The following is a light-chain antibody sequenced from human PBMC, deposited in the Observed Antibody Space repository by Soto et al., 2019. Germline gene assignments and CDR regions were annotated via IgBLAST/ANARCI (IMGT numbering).Light chain of an antibody. Sequence: QSALTQPASVSGSPGQSITISCTGTSSDVGGYNYVSWYQQYPGKAPKLMIYDVSNRPSGVSNRFSGSKSGNTASLTISGLQAEDEADYYCSSYTGSSTLKGVFGGGTKLTVL. CDR3: SSYTGSSTLKGV. CDR2: DVS. CDR1: SSDVGGYNY. J-gene: IGLJ2*01. V-gene: IGLV2-14*01.